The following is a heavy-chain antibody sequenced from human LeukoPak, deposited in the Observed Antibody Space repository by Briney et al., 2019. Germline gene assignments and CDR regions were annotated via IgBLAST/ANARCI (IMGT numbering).Heavy chain of an antibody. CDR1: GGSISSYY. V-gene: IGHV4-59*01. CDR2: IDYSGST. Sequence: SETLSLTCTIYGGSISSYYWNWLRQPPGKGLEWIGYIDYSGSTNYNPSLKSRVTISVDTSKNQFSLKLSFVTAADTAAYYCARGGAGPDQWGQGTLVTLSS. D-gene: IGHD6-19*01. J-gene: IGHJ4*02. CDR3: ARGGAGPDQ.